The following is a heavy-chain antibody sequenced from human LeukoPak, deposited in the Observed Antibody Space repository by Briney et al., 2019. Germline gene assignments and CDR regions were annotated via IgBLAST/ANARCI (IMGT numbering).Heavy chain of an antibody. CDR3: ARSHYYDSSGFTHDAFDI. CDR1: GWSFSGYY. V-gene: IGHV4-34*01. CDR2: INHSGST. Sequence: SETLSLTCAVYGWSFSGYYCNWIRQPPGKGLEWIGEINHSGSTNYNPSLKSRVTISEDTSKNQFSLKLSSVTAADTAVYYCARSHYYDSSGFTHDAFDIWGQGTMVTVSS. J-gene: IGHJ3*02. D-gene: IGHD3-22*01.